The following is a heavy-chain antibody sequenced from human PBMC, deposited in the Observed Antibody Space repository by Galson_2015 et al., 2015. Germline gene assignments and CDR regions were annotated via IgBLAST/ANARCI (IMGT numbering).Heavy chain of an antibody. CDR3: ARSQYDFWSGYSNWFDP. J-gene: IGHJ5*02. CDR1: GGSISIYY. V-gene: IGHV4-59*01. D-gene: IGHD3-3*01. Sequence: SETLSLTCTVSGGSISIYYWSWIRQPPGKGLEWIGYIYYSGSTNYNPSLKSRVTISVDTSKNQSSLKLSSVTAADTAVYYCARSQYDFWSGYSNWFDPWGQGTLVTVSS. CDR2: IYYSGST.